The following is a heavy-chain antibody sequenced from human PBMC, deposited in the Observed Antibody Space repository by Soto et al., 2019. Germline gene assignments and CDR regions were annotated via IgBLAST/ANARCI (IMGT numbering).Heavy chain of an antibody. V-gene: IGHV3-49*03. J-gene: IGHJ4*02. Sequence: GRSLRLSCTASGFTFADYAVSWFRQAPGKGLEWLGFITSQTYGGTTEYAPSVKGRFTISRDDSKIMAYLQMNSLKTEDTAVYFCTRGGAVAAPYYWGQGTLVTVSS. D-gene: IGHD6-13*01. CDR1: GFTFADYA. CDR2: ITSQTYGGTT. CDR3: TRGGAVAAPYY.